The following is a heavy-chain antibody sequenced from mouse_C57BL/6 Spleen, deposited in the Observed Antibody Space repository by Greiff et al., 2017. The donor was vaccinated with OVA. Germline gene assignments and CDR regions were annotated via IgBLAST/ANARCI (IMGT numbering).Heavy chain of an antibody. Sequence: VQLQQSGPELVKPGASVKIPCKASGYTFTDYNMDWVKQSNGKSLEWIGEINPNNGGPIYNQKFKGKATLTGDKSSSTAYMELRSLTSEDTAVYYCARKVPRIGFYFDYWGQGTTLTVSS. CDR3: ARKVPRIGFYFDY. CDR1: GYTFTDYN. CDR2: INPNNGGP. J-gene: IGHJ2*01. D-gene: IGHD2-14*01. V-gene: IGHV1-18*01.